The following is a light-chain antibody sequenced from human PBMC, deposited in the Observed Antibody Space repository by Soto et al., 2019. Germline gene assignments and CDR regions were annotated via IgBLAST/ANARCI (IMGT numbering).Light chain of an antibody. J-gene: IGKJ3*01. V-gene: IGKV1-8*01. CDR2: AAS. CDR3: QQYYSYPFT. CDR1: QGISSY. Sequence: GGRVTITCRASQGISSYLAWYQQKPGKAPKLLIYAASTLQSGVPSRFSGSGSGTDFTLTISCLQSEDFATYYCQQYYSYPFTFGPGTKVDIK.